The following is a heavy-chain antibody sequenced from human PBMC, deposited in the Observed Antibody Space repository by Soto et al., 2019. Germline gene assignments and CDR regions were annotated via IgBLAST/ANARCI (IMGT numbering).Heavy chain of an antibody. CDR3: ARGQLGVVIMAY. J-gene: IGHJ4*01. V-gene: IGHV4-34*01. CDR2: INHRGST. D-gene: IGHD3-3*01. Sequence: SETLSLACAVYGGPFSGYYWSWIRQPPGKGLEWIGEINHRGSTNYNPSLKSRVTISVDTSKNQFSLKLSSVTAADTAVYYCARGQLGVVIMAYWGHGTLVAVS. CDR1: GGPFSGYY.